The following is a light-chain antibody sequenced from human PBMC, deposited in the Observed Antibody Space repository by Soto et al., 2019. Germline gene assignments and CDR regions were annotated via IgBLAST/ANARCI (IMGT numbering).Light chain of an antibody. V-gene: IGKV3-20*01. CDR3: QQYDSSRT. CDR1: QSVSSSY. Sequence: EIVLTQSPGTLSLSPGERATLSCRASQSVSSSYLAWYQQKPGQAPRLLIYDASNRATGIPARFSGSGSGTDFTLTISSLEPEDFAVYYCQQYDSSRTFGQGTKVDIK. CDR2: DAS. J-gene: IGKJ1*01.